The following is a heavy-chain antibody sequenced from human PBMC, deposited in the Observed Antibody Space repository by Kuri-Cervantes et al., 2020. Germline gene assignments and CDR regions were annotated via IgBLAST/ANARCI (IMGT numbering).Heavy chain of an antibody. V-gene: IGHV3-74*01. J-gene: IGHJ4*02. Sequence: GGSLRISCAASGFNFREYWLYGVRQAPGKGLVWVLHINIDGTSTSYADSVKGRFTISRDNAKNTVYLQINSLRAEDTASYYCARGLGDTRGLGAYWGQGVLVTVSS. CDR2: INIDGTST. CDR1: GFNFREYW. D-gene: IGHD3-16*01. CDR3: ARGLGDTRGLGAY.